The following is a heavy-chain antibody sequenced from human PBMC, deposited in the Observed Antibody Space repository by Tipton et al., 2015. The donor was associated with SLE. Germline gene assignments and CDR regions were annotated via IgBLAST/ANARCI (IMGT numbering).Heavy chain of an antibody. D-gene: IGHD6-6*01. J-gene: IGHJ6*03. CDR1: GGSISSSSYY. Sequence: LRLSCTVSGGSISSSSYYWGWIRQPPGKGLEWIGSIYYSGSTDYNPSLKSRVTMSMDTSKNQFSLKLSSVTAADTAVYYCAMAARPYYYMDVWGKGTTVTVSS. CDR3: AMAARPYYYMDV. V-gene: IGHV4-39*07. CDR2: IYYSGST.